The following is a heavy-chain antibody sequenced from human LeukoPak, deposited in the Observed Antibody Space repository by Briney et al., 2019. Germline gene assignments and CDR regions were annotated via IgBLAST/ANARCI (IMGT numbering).Heavy chain of an antibody. CDR1: GGSISSYY. V-gene: IGHV4-4*07. CDR2: IYTSGST. CDR3: ASSPPVSRDAFDI. J-gene: IGHJ3*02. Sequence: PSETLSLTCTVSGGSISSYYWSWIRQPAGKGLEWIGRIYTSGSTNYNPSLKSQVNMSVDTSKNLFSLKLSSVTAADTAVYYCASSPPVSRDAFDIWGQGTMVTVSS.